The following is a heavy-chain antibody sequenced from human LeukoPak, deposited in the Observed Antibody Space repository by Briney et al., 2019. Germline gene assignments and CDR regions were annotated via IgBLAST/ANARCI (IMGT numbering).Heavy chain of an antibody. CDR3: ARGLTEHSYGYHYYYYMDV. V-gene: IGHV4-4*07. Sequence: PSETLSLTCTVSGGSISSYYWSWIRQPAGKGLEWIGRIYTSGSTNYNPSLKSRVTMSVDTSKNQFSLKLSSVTAADTAVYYCARGLTEHSYGYHYYYYMDVWGKGTTVTISS. J-gene: IGHJ6*03. CDR1: GGSISSYY. D-gene: IGHD5-18*01. CDR2: IYTSGST.